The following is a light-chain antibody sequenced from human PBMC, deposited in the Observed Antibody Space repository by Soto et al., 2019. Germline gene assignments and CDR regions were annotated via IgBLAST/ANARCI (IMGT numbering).Light chain of an antibody. Sequence: QPVLTQPPSVSGAPGQTVTISCTDIGAGYDVHWYQQFPGKAPRLLIFGNNNRPSGISDRFSGSKSDTSASLAIIGLQAEDEADYYCQSFDGGLSGFVFGTGTKLTVL. J-gene: IGLJ1*01. CDR2: GNN. V-gene: IGLV1-40*01. CDR1: IGAGYD. CDR3: QSFDGGLSGFV.